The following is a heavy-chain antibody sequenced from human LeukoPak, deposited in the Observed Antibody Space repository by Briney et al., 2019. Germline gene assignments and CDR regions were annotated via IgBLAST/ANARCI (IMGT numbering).Heavy chain of an antibody. D-gene: IGHD3-9*01. J-gene: IGHJ5*01. CDR3: VRDWDHFDFDS. V-gene: IGHV3-74*01. CDR2: IKGDGSHT. Sequence: TGGSLRLSCAASGFTFSNYWMHWVRQAPGKGLVWVSRIKGDGSHTIYADSVKGRFTISRDNAKNTLYLQMRSLRAEDTAVYYCVRDWDHFDFDSWGQGTLDTVSS. CDR1: GFTFSNYW.